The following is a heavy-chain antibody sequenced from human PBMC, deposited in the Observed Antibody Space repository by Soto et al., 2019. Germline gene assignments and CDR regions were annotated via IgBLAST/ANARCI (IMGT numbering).Heavy chain of an antibody. V-gene: IGHV3-23*01. D-gene: IGHD2-2*01. CDR1: GFTFTNYA. CDR3: ARAATFYSSRPTCYADS. CDR2: ISGNGGNT. Sequence: QLLESGGGLVQPGGSLRLSCAASGFTFTNYAMSWVRQAPGKGLEWVAIISGNGGNTFYPESVKGRFTISRDNSENTLSLHMNSLGADDTAVYYCARAATFYSSRPTCYADSWGQGTLVTFSS. J-gene: IGHJ5*01.